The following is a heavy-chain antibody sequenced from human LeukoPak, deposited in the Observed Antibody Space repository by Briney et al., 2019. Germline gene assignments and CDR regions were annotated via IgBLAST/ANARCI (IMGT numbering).Heavy chain of an antibody. CDR1: GGSFSGYY. V-gene: IGHV4-34*01. CDR3: ARGLVYYGSGSYPSFDY. D-gene: IGHD3-10*01. Sequence: SETLSLTCAVYGGSFSGYYWSWIRQPPGKGLEWSGEINHSGSTNYNPSLKSRVTISVDTSKNQFSLKLSSVTAADTAVYYCARGLVYYGSGSYPSFDYWGQGTLVTVSS. CDR2: INHSGST. J-gene: IGHJ4*02.